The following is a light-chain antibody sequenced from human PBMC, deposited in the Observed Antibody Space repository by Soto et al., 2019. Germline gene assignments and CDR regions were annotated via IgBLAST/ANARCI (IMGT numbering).Light chain of an antibody. CDR3: QTWGTARV. CDR2: VTSDGSH. Sequence: QSVLTQSPSASASLGASVKLTCTLSSGHSSYAIAWHQQQPEKGPRYLMKVTSDGSHSKGDGIPDRFSGSSSGAERYLTITSLQSEDEGDYYCQTWGTARVFGGGTKLTVL. CDR1: SGHSSYA. V-gene: IGLV4-69*01. J-gene: IGLJ3*02.